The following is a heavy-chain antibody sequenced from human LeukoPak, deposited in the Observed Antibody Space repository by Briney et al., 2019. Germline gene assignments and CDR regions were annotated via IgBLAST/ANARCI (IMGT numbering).Heavy chain of an antibody. CDR3: ARWDVFYYYAMDV. D-gene: IGHD1-26*01. J-gene: IGHJ6*02. Sequence: RSSETLSLTCTVSGASISSYYWSWMRQPPGKGLEWIGYIYYSGSTNYHPSLTSRVTISVDPSKNQFSLRLSSVTAADTAVYYCARWDVFYYYAMDVWGQGTTVTVSS. V-gene: IGHV4-59*08. CDR1: GASISSYY. CDR2: IYYSGST.